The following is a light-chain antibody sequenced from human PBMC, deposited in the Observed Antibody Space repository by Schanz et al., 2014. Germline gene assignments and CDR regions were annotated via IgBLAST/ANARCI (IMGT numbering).Light chain of an antibody. CDR1: SSDVGSYNL. J-gene: IGLJ3*02. CDR2: DVS. Sequence: QSALTQPASVSGSPGQSITISCTGTSSDVGSYNLVSWYQQHPGKAPKLIIYDVSKWPSGVSNRFSGSKSANTASLTISGLQAEDEADYYCSSYTSSTTWLFGGGTKLTVL. V-gene: IGLV2-14*02. CDR3: SSYTSSTTWL.